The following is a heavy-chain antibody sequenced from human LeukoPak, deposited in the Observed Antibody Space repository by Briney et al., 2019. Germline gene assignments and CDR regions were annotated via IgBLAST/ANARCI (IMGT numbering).Heavy chain of an antibody. CDR1: GDSISSGDYF. CDR3: ARESVAGAFDI. J-gene: IGHJ3*02. Sequence: PSQTLSLTCTVSGDSISSGDYFWGWVRQPPGEALEWIAYIYHSGRAFYNPSFESRVTISVDRSKNQFSLKMNSVTVADTAVYYCARESVAGAFDIWGQGTMVTVSS. CDR2: IYHSGRA. V-gene: IGHV4-30-2*01.